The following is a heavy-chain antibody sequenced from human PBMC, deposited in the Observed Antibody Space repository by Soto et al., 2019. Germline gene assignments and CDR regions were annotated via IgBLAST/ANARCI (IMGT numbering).Heavy chain of an antibody. J-gene: IGHJ4*02. V-gene: IGHV3-30-3*01. CDR1: GCTCSSYA. Sequence: GGPLRVSCAASGCTCSSYAMHWVRQAPGKGLEWVAVISYDGSNKYYADSVKGRFTISRDNSKNTLYLQMNSLRAEDTAVYYCARDQYYYDSSGYYRLDYWGQGTLVTVSS. CDR2: ISYDGSNK. CDR3: ARDQYYYDSSGYYRLDY. D-gene: IGHD3-22*01.